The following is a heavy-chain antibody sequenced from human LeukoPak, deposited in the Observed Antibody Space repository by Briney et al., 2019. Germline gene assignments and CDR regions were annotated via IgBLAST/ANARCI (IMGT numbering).Heavy chain of an antibody. CDR1: GFTFSTYW. CDR3: ARSGIAFAGVTSFGH. V-gene: IGHV3-7*01. CDR2: IKQDGSEK. J-gene: IGHJ4*02. D-gene: IGHD3-16*01. Sequence: GGSLRLSSEVSGFTFSTYWMNWVRQAPGKGLEWVANIKQDGSEKYYVDSVKGRFTISRDNAKNSLYLQMNSLRAEDTAVYYCARSGIAFAGVTSFGHSGQGTLVTVSS.